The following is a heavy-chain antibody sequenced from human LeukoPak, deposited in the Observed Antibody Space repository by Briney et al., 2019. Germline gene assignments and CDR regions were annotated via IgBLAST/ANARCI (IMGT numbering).Heavy chain of an antibody. J-gene: IGHJ4*02. D-gene: IGHD2/OR15-2a*01. Sequence: SETLSLTCAVYGGSFSGYYWGWIRQPPGKGLEWIGEINHSGSTNYNPSLKSRVTISVDTSKNQFSLKLSSVAAADTAVYYCARKLRGRNISPKAYFDYWGQGTLVTVSS. CDR3: ARKLRGRNISPKAYFDY. CDR2: INHSGST. V-gene: IGHV4-34*01. CDR1: GGSFSGYY.